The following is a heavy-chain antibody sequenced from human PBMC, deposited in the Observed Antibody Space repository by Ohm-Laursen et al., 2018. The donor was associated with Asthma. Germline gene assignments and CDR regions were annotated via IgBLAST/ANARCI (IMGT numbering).Heavy chain of an antibody. Sequence: SVKVSCKASGGTFSSYAISWVRQAPGQGLEWMGGIIPIFGTANYAQKFQGRVTITADESTSTAYMELSSLRSEDTAVYYCARDTKGYCSSTSCLDYYGMDVWGQGTTVTVSS. CDR3: ARDTKGYCSSTSCLDYYGMDV. D-gene: IGHD2-2*01. CDR1: GGTFSSYA. CDR2: IIPIFGTA. J-gene: IGHJ6*02. V-gene: IGHV1-69*13.